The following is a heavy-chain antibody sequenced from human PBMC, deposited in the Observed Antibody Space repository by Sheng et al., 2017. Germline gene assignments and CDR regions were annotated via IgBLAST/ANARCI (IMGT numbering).Heavy chain of an antibody. J-gene: IGHJ4*02. Sequence: QVQLQQWGAGLLKPSETLSLTCAVSGYSISSGYYWGWIRQPPGKGLEWIGSIYHSGSTYYNPSLKSRVTISVDTSKNQFSLKLSSVTAADTAVYYCARARVVVVAATGYFDYWGQGTLVTVSS. V-gene: IGHV4-38-2*01. D-gene: IGHD2-15*01. CDR1: GYSISSGYY. CDR2: IYHSGST. CDR3: ARARVVVVAATGYFDY.